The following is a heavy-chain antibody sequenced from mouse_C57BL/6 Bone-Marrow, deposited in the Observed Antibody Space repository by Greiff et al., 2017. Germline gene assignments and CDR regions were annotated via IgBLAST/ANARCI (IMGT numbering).Heavy chain of an antibody. Sequence: EVQVVESGGDLVKPGGSLKLSCAASGFTFSSYGMSWVRQTPDKRLEWVATISSGGSYTYYPDSLQGRFTISRDNDKNTLYLQMSSLKSEDTAMXYGARRGDGNPTWFAYWGQGTLGSVSA. CDR2: ISSGGSYT. CDR1: GFTFSSYG. CDR3: ARRGDGNPTWFAY. D-gene: IGHD2-1*01. V-gene: IGHV5-6*01. J-gene: IGHJ3*01.